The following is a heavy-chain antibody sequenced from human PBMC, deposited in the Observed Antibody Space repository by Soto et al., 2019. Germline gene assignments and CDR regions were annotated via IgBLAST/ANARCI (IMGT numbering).Heavy chain of an antibody. Sequence: ASVKVSCKASGYTFTSYAMHWVRQAPGQRLEWMGWINAGNGNTKYSQKFQGRVTITRDTSASTAYMELSSLRSEDTAVYYCARDGAGDFWSGYQLYYYYGMDVWGQGTTVTVSS. V-gene: IGHV1-3*01. CDR1: GYTFTSYA. CDR2: INAGNGNT. D-gene: IGHD3-3*01. CDR3: ARDGAGDFWSGYQLYYYYGMDV. J-gene: IGHJ6*02.